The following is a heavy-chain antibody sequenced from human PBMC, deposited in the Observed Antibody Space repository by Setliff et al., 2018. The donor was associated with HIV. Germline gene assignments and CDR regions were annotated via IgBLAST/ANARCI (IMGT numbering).Heavy chain of an antibody. CDR2: INHSGST. V-gene: IGHV4-34*01. D-gene: IGHD4-17*01. J-gene: IGHJ4*02. CDR1: GGSFSGYY. Sequence: SETLSLTCAVYGGSFSGYYWSWIRQPPGKGLEWIGEINHSGSTNYNPSLKSRVTISVDTSKNQFSLKLSSVTAADTAVYYCARGNDYGDYDHWGQGTLVTVSS. CDR3: ARGNDYGDYDH.